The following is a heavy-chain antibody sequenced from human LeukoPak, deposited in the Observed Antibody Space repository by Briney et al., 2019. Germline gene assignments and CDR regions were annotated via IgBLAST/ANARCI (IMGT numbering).Heavy chain of an antibody. V-gene: IGHV1-46*01. J-gene: IGHJ3*02. D-gene: IGHD3-22*01. CDR3: ARGMFNGYYLGAFDI. CDR1: GYTFTSYY. CDR2: INPSGGST. Sequence: GASVKVSCKASGYTFTSYYIYWVRQAPGQGLEWIGIINPSGGSTSYAEKFQGRVTMTRDTSTSTVYMELSSLRSEDTAMYYCARGMFNGYYLGAFDIWGQGTLVTVSS.